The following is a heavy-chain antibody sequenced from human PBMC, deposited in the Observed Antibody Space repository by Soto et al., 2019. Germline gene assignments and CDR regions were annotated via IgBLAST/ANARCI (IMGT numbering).Heavy chain of an antibody. J-gene: IGHJ6*02. D-gene: IGHD4-4*01. CDR2: IIPIFGTA. CDR3: ARGYTVNDYYYGMDV. Sequence: SVKVSCTASGGTFSSYAISWVRQAPGQGLEWMGGIIPIFGTANYAQKFQGRVTITADESTSTAYMELSSLRSEDTAVYYCARGYTVNDYYYGMDVWGQGTTVTVSS. CDR1: GGTFSSYA. V-gene: IGHV1-69*13.